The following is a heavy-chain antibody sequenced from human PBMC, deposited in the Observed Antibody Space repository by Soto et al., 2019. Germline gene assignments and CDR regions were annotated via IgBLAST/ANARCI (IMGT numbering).Heavy chain of an antibody. CDR2: ISAQNGNT. D-gene: IGHD3-10*01. CDR1: GYGFTTYG. Sequence: HVHLVQSGAEVKKPGASVKVSCKGSGYGFTTYGVTWVHRAPGEGLEWIAWISAQNGNTNYANKLQGRVTVTRDTTTSTDYMELRNVRSDDASVYYGARGRYGGYLGQGALVTVSS. CDR3: ARGRYGGY. J-gene: IGHJ4*02. V-gene: IGHV1-18*01.